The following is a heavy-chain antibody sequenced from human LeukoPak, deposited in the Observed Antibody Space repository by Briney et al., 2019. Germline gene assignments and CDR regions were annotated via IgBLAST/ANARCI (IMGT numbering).Heavy chain of an antibody. V-gene: IGHV3-66*01. Sequence: GGSLRLSCAASGFTVSSNYMSWVRQAPGKGLEWVSVIYSGGSTYYADSVKGRFTISRDNSKNALYLQVNSLRAEDTAVYYCARAVRWFGEFGYWGQGTLVTVSS. CDR3: ARAVRWFGEFGY. J-gene: IGHJ4*02. CDR2: IYSGGST. CDR1: GFTVSSNY. D-gene: IGHD3-10*01.